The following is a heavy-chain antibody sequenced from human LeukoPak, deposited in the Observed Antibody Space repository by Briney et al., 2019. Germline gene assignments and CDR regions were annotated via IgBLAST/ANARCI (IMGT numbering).Heavy chain of an antibody. CDR2: IYYSGST. V-gene: IGHV4-59*08. Sequence: PSETLSPTCTVSGGSISSYYWSWIRQPPGKGLEGIGYIYYSGSTNYNPSLKSRVTISVDTSKNQFSLELSSVTAADTAVYYCARHLARRAAGEVDYWGQGTLVTVSS. CDR1: GGSISSYY. D-gene: IGHD6-13*01. CDR3: ARHLARRAAGEVDY. J-gene: IGHJ4*02.